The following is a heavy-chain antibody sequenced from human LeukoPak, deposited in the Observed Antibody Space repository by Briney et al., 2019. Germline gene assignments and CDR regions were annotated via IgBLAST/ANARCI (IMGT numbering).Heavy chain of an antibody. CDR2: MYYSGST. Sequence: SETLSLTCTVSGGSISSYYWSWIRQPPGKGLEWIAYMYYSGSTYYNLSLKSRVTMSADTSKNQLSLKLSSVTAADTAVYYCARPYYYDSRIDPWGQGILVTVSS. V-gene: IGHV4-59*08. D-gene: IGHD3-22*01. J-gene: IGHJ5*02. CDR1: GGSISSYY. CDR3: ARPYYYDSRIDP.